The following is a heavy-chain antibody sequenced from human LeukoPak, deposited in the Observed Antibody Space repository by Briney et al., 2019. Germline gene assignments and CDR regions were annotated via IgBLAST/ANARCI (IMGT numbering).Heavy chain of an antibody. CDR3: TAREMSGGDY. CDR2: IKSKTDGGTT. J-gene: IGHJ4*02. Sequence: GGSLRLSCAASGFTFSNAWMSWVRQAPGKGLEWVGRIKSKTDGGTTDYAAPVKGRFTISRDDSTNTLYLQMNSLKTKDTAVYYCTAREMSGGDYWGQGTLVTVSS. V-gene: IGHV3-15*01. D-gene: IGHD5-24*01. CDR1: GFTFSNAW.